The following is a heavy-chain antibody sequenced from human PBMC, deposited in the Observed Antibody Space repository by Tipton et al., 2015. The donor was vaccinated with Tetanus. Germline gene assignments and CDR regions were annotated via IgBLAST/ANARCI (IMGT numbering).Heavy chain of an antibody. J-gene: IGHJ4*02. D-gene: IGHD6-13*01. CDR3: ARAGGGSWGNFDY. Sequence: TLSLTCTVSGGSVSNSDYYWGWIRQSPGKGLEWIGSIWYDGSAYYNPSLKSRVTISVDTSKNQFSLKLSSVTAADTAVYYCARAGGGSWGNFDYWGQGTLVTVSS. V-gene: IGHV4-39*07. CDR2: IWYDGSA. CDR1: GGSVSNSDYY.